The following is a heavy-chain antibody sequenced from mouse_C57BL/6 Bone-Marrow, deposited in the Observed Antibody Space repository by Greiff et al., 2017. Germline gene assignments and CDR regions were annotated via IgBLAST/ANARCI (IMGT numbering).Heavy chain of an antibody. CDR3: SSFDGNYFDF. J-gene: IGHJ2*01. Sequence: VQLQQSGAELVRPGASVKLSCTASGFNIKDDYIHWVKQRPEQGLEWIGWIDPEIGDTGYASKFQGKATITSATSSNTAYLRLSSLTSEDTAVYYCSSFDGNYFDFWGQGTPLTVAS. CDR1: GFNIKDDY. D-gene: IGHD2-3*01. V-gene: IGHV14-4*01. CDR2: IDPEIGDT.